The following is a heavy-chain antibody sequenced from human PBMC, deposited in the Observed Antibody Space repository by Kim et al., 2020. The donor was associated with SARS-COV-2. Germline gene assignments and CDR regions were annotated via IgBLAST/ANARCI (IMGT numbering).Heavy chain of an antibody. V-gene: IGHV4-61*01. D-gene: IGHD3-3*01. J-gene: IGHJ4*02. CDR1: GGSVSSGSYF. CDR3: AGAPNDFWSGYPYYFDY. Sequence: SETLSLTCTXSGGSVSSGSYFWSWIRQPPGKGLEWIGYIYYSGNTNYNPSLKSRVTMSVDTSKNQFSLKLRSVTAADTAVYYCAGAPNDFWSGYPYYFDYWGQGTLVTVSS. CDR2: IYYSGNT.